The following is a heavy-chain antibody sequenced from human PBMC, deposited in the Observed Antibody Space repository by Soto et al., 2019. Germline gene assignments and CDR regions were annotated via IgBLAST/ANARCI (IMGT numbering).Heavy chain of an antibody. D-gene: IGHD2-15*01. V-gene: IGHV3-30*18. J-gene: IGHJ4*02. Sequence: QVQLVESGGGVVQPGRSLRLSCAGSGFTFSNYGLHWVRQTPGKGLEWVAFISHDGNNKYYADSVKGRFTISRDSSKSTLYLQMDSLRVEDTAVYYCAKDGAPRYCSGRSCHPAGAYWGQGPLVTVSS. CDR1: GFTFSNYG. CDR2: ISHDGNNK. CDR3: AKDGAPRYCSGRSCHPAGAY.